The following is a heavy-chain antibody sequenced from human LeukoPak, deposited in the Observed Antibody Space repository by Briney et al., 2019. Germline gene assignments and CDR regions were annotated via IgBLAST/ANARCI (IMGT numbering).Heavy chain of an antibody. CDR2: MYNSVTT. CDR3: GRGPYDDFWGGLSGVRYYYYMDV. Sequence: SDTLSLLCCVSGVPTTNNYWLWPRQPTGKGVVGIGYMYNSVTTNHNPPLKSRLHISLDTSKNHFSLKVSSVTSGDTAFYYCGRGPYDDFWGGLSGVRYYYYMDVWGKGTTVTVSS. J-gene: IGHJ6*03. V-gene: IGHV4-59*08. CDR1: GVPTTNNY. D-gene: IGHD3-3*01.